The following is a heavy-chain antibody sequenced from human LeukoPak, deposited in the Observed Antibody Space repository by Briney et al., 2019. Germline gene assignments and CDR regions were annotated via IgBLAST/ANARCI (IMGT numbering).Heavy chain of an antibody. J-gene: IGHJ4*02. V-gene: IGHV4-31*03. CDR1: GGSISSGGYY. Sequence: PSETLSLTCTVSGGSISSGGYYWSWIRQHPGKGLEWIVYIYYSGSTYYNPSLKSRVTISVDTSKNQFSLKLSSVTAADTAVYYCARGGPRYFDWYQHDYWGQGTLVTVSS. CDR3: ARGGPRYFDWYQHDY. D-gene: IGHD3-9*01. CDR2: IYYSGST.